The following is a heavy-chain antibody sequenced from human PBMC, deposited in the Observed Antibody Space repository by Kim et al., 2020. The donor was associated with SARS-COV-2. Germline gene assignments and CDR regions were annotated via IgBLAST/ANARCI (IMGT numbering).Heavy chain of an antibody. CDR3: ARSPVGFFGVVINAFDI. D-gene: IGHD3-3*01. Sequence: SLKSRVTISVDTSKNQFSRKLSSVTAADTAVYYCARSPVGFFGVVINAFDIWGQGTMVTVSS. V-gene: IGHV4-30-2*05. J-gene: IGHJ3*02.